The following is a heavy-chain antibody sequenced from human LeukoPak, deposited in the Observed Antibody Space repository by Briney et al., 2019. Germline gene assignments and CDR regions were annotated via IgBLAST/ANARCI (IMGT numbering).Heavy chain of an antibody. J-gene: IGHJ4*02. CDR3: ARPFGSGTYYQFDL. D-gene: IGHD3-10*01. CDR1: GFAFSTYW. Sequence: GGSLRLSCAASGFAFSTYWMSWVRQAPGKGLEWVANINGDGRDKYYLDALKGGFTVSRDNANNSLHLQLNSLRADDTAVYYCARPFGSGTYYQFDLWGQGTLVTVSS. CDR2: INGDGRDK. V-gene: IGHV3-7*04.